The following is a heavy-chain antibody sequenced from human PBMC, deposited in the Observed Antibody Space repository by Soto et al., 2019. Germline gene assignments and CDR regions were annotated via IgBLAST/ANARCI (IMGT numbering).Heavy chain of an antibody. D-gene: IGHD6-19*01. Sequence: QLQLQESGPGLVKPSETLSLTCNVSGGSIISRKYYWGWIRQPPGKGLEWIARVHYSGTTYYNPSLKSRVTISVDASKTHLSLKLSSVTASDTAVYYCEAGGGIAVAGAWGQGTLVTVSS. CDR3: EAGGGIAVAGA. J-gene: IGHJ5*02. CDR2: VHYSGTT. V-gene: IGHV4-39*02. CDR1: GGSIISRKYY.